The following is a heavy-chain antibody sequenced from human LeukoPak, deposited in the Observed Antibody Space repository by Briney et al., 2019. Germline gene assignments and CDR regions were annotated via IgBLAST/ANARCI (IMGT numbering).Heavy chain of an antibody. CDR3: ARGSTYDSSGYYSVYFDY. Sequence: ASVKVSCKASGYTFTGYYMHWVRQAPGQGLEWMGWINPNSSVTNYAQKFQGWVTMTRDTSISTAYMELSRLRSDDTAVYYCARGSTYDSSGYYSVYFDYWAREPWSPSPQ. CDR2: INPNSSVT. V-gene: IGHV1-2*04. D-gene: IGHD3-22*01. CDR1: GYTFTGYY. J-gene: IGHJ4*02.